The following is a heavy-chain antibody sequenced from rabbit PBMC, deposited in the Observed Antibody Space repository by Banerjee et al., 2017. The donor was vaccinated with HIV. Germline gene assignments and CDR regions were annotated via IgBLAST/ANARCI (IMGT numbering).Heavy chain of an antibody. Sequence: QQLVESGGGLVKPGASLTLTCTASGFSFSSGYDMCWVRQAPGKGLEWIAVIYTGSSGSTYYATWAKGRFTISKTSSTTVTLQMTSLTAADTATYFCARDRDASSSGYYFNLWGPGTLVTVS. J-gene: IGHJ4*01. CDR2: IYTGSSGST. CDR1: GFSFSSGYD. D-gene: IGHD1-1*01. CDR3: ARDRDASSSGYYFNL. V-gene: IGHV1S40*01.